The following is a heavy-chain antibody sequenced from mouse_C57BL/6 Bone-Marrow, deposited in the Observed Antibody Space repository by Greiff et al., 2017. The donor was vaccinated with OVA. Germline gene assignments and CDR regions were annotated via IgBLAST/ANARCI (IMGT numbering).Heavy chain of an antibody. V-gene: IGHV1-69*01. CDR2: IDPSDSYN. Sequence: QVQLQQPGAELVMPGASVKLSCKASGYTFTSYWMDWVKQRPGQGLEWIGEIDPSDSYNNYNEKFKGKDTLNVEKSSSTVYMQISSLNSEDSEGYYCARGSFHRSFDYWGQGTTLTVSS. CDR1: GYTFTSYW. J-gene: IGHJ2*01. CDR3: ARGSFHRSFDY.